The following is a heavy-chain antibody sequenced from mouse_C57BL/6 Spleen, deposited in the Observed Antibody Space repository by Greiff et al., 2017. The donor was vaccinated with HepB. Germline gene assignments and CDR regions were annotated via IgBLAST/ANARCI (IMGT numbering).Heavy chain of an antibody. J-gene: IGHJ4*01. V-gene: IGHV1-18*01. CDR2: INPNNGGT. D-gene: IGHD1-1*01. CDR3: ARRPVVATGGAMDY. Sequence: EVQLQQSGPELVKPGASVKIPCKASGYTFTDYNMDWVKQSHGKSLEWIGDINPNNGGTIYNQKFKGKATLTVDKSSSTAYMELRSLTSEDTAVYYCARRPVVATGGAMDYWGQGTSVTVSS. CDR1: GYTFTDYN.